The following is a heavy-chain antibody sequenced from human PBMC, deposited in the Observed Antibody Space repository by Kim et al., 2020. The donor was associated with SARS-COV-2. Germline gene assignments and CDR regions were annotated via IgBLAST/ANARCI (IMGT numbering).Heavy chain of an antibody. CDR3: ARAEITMIVVVITPGAFDI. V-gene: IGHV4-30-4*01. D-gene: IGHD3-22*01. Sequence: SETLSLTCTVSGGSISSGDYYWSWIRQPPGKGLEWIGYIYYSGSTYYNPSLKSRVTISVDTSKNQFSLKLSSVTAADTAVYYCARAEITMIVVVITPGAFDIWGQGKMVTVSS. J-gene: IGHJ3*02. CDR2: IYYSGST. CDR1: GGSISSGDYY.